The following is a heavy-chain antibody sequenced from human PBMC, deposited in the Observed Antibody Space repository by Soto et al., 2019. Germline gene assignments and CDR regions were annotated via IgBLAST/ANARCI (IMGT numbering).Heavy chain of an antibody. D-gene: IGHD2-2*01. CDR1: GFTFSSYA. V-gene: IGHV3-30-3*01. CDR2: ISYDGSNK. Sequence: QVQLVESGGGVVQPGRSLRLSCAASGFTFSSYAMHWVRQAPGKGLEWVAVISYDGSNKYYADSVKGRFTISRDNSENTLYLQMNSLRAEDTAVYYCARDTTIVVVPAATPRMGLYYYYGMDVWGQGTTVTVSS. J-gene: IGHJ6*02. CDR3: ARDTTIVVVPAATPRMGLYYYYGMDV.